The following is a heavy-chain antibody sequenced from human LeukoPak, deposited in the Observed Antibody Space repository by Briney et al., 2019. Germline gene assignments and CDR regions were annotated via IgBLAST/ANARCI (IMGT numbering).Heavy chain of an antibody. CDR2: ISDSGGRT. D-gene: IGHD3-22*01. V-gene: IGHV3-23*01. J-gene: IGHJ4*02. CDR3: AKRGVVIRVILVGFHKEANYFDS. Sequence: GGSLRLSCAVSGITLSNYGMRWVRQAPGKGLEGVAGISDSGGRTNYADSVKGRFTISRDTPQNQLYLQMNSLRAEDTAVYFCAKRGVVIRVILVGFHKEANYFDSWGQGALVTVSS. CDR1: GITLSNYG.